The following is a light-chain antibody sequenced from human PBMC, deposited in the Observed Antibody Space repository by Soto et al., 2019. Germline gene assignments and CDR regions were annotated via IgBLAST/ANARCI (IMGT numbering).Light chain of an antibody. J-gene: IGKJ5*01. Sequence: EIVLTQSPGTLSLSPGERATLSCRASQSVSSNYLAWYQQKPGQAPSLLIYGASSRATGIPDRFSGSGSGTDFTLTVSRLEAEDFGMYYCQQYGTSAPIAFGKGTRVEIE. CDR1: QSVSSNY. CDR2: GAS. V-gene: IGKV3-20*01. CDR3: QQYGTSAPIA.